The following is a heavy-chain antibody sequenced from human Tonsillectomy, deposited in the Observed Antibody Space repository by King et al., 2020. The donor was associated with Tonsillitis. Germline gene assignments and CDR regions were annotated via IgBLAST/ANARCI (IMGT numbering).Heavy chain of an antibody. CDR3: ARHANSGVRSGGFYYYLDV. V-gene: IGHV4-59*08. D-gene: IGHD2-8*02. Sequence: VQLQESGPGLVKPSETLSLTCTVSGGSIRNYYWSWIRQPPGKGLEGIGYIYYTGSTNTNPSLKSRVTISVDTSKNQFSLKLSSVTAADTAVYYCARHANSGVRSGGFYYYLDVWGKGTTVTVSS. CDR2: IYYTGST. J-gene: IGHJ6*03. CDR1: GGSIRNYY.